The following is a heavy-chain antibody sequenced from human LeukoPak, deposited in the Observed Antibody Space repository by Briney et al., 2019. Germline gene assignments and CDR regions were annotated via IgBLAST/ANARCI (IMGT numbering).Heavy chain of an antibody. D-gene: IGHD3-10*01. CDR3: ARQGVRAYYYMDV. J-gene: IGHJ6*03. Sequence: PSETLSLTCTVSGGSISSSNYYRGWLRQPPGKGREAAASIYYSGSTYYNPSLKSLVTISVDTSKNHFSLKLSSVTAADTAVYYCARQGVRAYYYMDVWGKGTTVTISS. V-gene: IGHV4-39*01. CDR2: IYYSGST. CDR1: GGSISSSNYY.